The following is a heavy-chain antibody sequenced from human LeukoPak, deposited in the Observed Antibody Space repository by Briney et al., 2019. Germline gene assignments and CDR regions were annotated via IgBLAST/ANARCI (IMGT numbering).Heavy chain of an antibody. CDR2: IYYSGST. D-gene: IGHD2-2*01. J-gene: IGHJ5*02. CDR1: GGSISSYY. CDR3: ARPYCSSTSCYARDWFDP. V-gene: IGHV4-59*08. Sequence: SETLSLTCTVSGGSISSYYWSWIRQPPGKGLEWIGYIYYSGSTNYNPSLKSRVTISVDTSKNQFSLKLSSVTAADTAVYYCARPYCSSTSCYARDWFDPWGQGTLVTVSS.